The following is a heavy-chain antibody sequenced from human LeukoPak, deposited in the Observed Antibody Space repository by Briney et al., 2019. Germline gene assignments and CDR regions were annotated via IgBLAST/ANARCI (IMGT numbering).Heavy chain of an antibody. CDR3: ARGESYGDYSGWYFDL. Sequence: GGSLRLSCAASGFTFSSYAMSWVRQAPGKGLEWVSAISGSGGSTYYADSVKGRFTISRDNSKNTLYLQMNSLRAEDTAVYYCARGESYGDYSGWYFDLWGRGTLVTVSS. CDR1: GFTFSSYA. J-gene: IGHJ2*01. D-gene: IGHD4-17*01. CDR2: ISGSGGST. V-gene: IGHV3-23*01.